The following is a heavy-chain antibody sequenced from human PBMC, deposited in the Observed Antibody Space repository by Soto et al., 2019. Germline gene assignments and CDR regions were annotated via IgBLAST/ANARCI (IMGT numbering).Heavy chain of an antibody. V-gene: IGHV3-43D*04. CDR2: ISWDGGST. D-gene: IGHD1-26*01. CDR1: GFTFDDYA. CDR3: AKDYYPFLAYYYYGMDV. Sequence: PGGSLRLSCSASGFTFDDYAMHWVRQAPWKGLEWVSLISWDGGSTYYADSVKGRFTISRDNSKNSLYLQMNSLRAEDTALYYCAKDYYPFLAYYYYGMDVWGQGTTVTVSS. J-gene: IGHJ6*02.